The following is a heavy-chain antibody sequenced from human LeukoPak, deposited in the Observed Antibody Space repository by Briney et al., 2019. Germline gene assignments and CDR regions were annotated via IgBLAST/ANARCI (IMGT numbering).Heavy chain of an antibody. Sequence: PRGSLRLSCIASGFTFSHFWMSWVRQAPGKGLEWVANMKPDDTEKYYGNSVKGRFTILRDNAKNSVYLQMNSLRAEDTAVYYCVTHEVTVITRSTFDNWGQGTLVTVSS. CDR1: GFTFSHFW. J-gene: IGHJ4*02. CDR3: VTHEVTVITRSTFDN. V-gene: IGHV3-7*01. D-gene: IGHD4-23*01. CDR2: MKPDDTEK.